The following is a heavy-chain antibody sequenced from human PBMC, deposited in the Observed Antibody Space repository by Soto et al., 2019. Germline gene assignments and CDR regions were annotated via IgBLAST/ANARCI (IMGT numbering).Heavy chain of an antibody. J-gene: IGHJ4*02. Sequence: EVQLVESGGGVLRPGGSLRLSCAASGFTFDDYGMSWARQAPGKGLEWVSGVNWNGGSTGYADSVKGRFTISRDNAKNSLYLQMNSLSAEDTAFYYCVRGASLNFDYWGQGPLVTVSS. V-gene: IGHV3-20*04. CDR2: VNWNGGST. D-gene: IGHD1-26*01. CDR3: VRGASLNFDY. CDR1: GFTFDDYG.